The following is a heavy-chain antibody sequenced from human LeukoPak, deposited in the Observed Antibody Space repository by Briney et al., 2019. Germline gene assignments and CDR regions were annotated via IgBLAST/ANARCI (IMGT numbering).Heavy chain of an antibody. CDR3: ARCDSSSWYGDY. V-gene: IGHV5-51*01. D-gene: IGHD6-13*01. J-gene: IGHJ4*02. Sequence: GESLKISCKGSGYSIASYWIGWVRQLPGKGLGWMGIIYPGDSDTRYTPSFQGQVTISADKSISTAYLQWSSLKASDTAMYYCARCDSSSWYGDYWGQGTLVTVSS. CDR1: GYSIASYW. CDR2: IYPGDSDT.